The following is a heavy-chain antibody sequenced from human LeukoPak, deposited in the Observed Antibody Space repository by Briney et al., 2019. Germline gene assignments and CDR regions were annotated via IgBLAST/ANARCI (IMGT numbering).Heavy chain of an antibody. D-gene: IGHD4-17*01. Sequence: SETLSLTCTVSGYSISSNYYWGWIRQPPGKGLEWIGTIYHSGSTYYNPSLKSRVTISVDTSKNQFSLKLSSVTAADTAVYYCARFYGDYGTADYWGQGTLVTVSS. CDR2: IYHSGST. J-gene: IGHJ4*02. V-gene: IGHV4-38-2*02. CDR1: GYSISSNYY. CDR3: ARFYGDYGTADY.